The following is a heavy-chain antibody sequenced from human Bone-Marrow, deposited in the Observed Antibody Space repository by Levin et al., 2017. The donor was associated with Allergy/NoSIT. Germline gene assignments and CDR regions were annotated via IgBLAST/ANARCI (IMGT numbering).Heavy chain of an antibody. CDR3: AREGSSGGYYYYYAMDV. CDR2: IYYRGDT. CDR1: GGSISSYY. Sequence: SETLSLTCIVSGGSISSYYWSWIRQPPGKGLEWIGDIYYRGDTNYNPSLKSRVTISLDTSKNQFSLTLSSVTAADTAFYYCAREGSSGGYYYYYAMDVWGQGTTVTVSS. D-gene: IGHD6-6*01. V-gene: IGHV4-59*01. J-gene: IGHJ6*02.